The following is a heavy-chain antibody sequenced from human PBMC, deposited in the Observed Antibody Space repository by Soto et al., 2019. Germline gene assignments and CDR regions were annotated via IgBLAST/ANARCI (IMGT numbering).Heavy chain of an antibody. Sequence: SVKVSCKASGGTFSSYAISWVRQAPGQGLGWMGGIIPIFGTANYAQKFQGRVTITADESTSTAYMELSSLRSEDTAVYYCARFSPFGDYETFDYWGQGTLVTVSS. CDR1: GGTFSSYA. D-gene: IGHD4-17*01. CDR3: ARFSPFGDYETFDY. J-gene: IGHJ4*02. CDR2: IIPIFGTA. V-gene: IGHV1-69*13.